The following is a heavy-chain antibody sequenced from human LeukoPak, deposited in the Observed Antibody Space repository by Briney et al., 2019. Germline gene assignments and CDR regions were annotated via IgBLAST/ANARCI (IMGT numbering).Heavy chain of an antibody. D-gene: IGHD2-21*02. Sequence: GGSLRLSCAAYGFTFSSYSMKWVRQAQGKGLEWVANIKQEGSEKYYVDSVKDRFTISRDNAKNSLYLQMNRLRAEDTAVDYCARDDGGDFNDAFDIWGQGTLVTVSS. CDR2: IKQEGSEK. V-gene: IGHV3-7*01. CDR3: ARDDGGDFNDAFDI. J-gene: IGHJ3*02. CDR1: GFTFSSYS.